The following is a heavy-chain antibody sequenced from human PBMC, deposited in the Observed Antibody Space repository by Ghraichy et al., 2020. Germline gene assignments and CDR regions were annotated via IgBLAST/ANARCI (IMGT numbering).Heavy chain of an antibody. CDR2: VFHTGSA. CDR3: ARHDSSFDY. J-gene: IGHJ4*01. D-gene: IGHD4-11*01. V-gene: IGHV4-39*01. Sequence: RLPPGKRQEWIGSVFHTGSAYYNPSLKTRIVISVDTSKNHFSLELKSVTAADKSVYFCARHDSSFDYWGPGTLFTVSS.